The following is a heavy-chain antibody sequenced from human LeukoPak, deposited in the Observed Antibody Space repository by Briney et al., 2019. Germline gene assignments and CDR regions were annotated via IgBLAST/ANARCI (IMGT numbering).Heavy chain of an antibody. V-gene: IGHV4-38-2*02. CDR3: ARHGNYYGSGSYY. CDR1: GYPISGGYF. D-gene: IGHD3-10*01. J-gene: IGHJ4*02. Sequence: SETLSLTCNVSGYPISGGYFWGWIRQPPGKGLEWIGDIFHSGTTYYNPSLKSRVTISVDTSKNQFSLKLSSVTAADTAVYYCARHGNYYGSGSYYWGQGTLVTVSS. CDR2: IFHSGTT.